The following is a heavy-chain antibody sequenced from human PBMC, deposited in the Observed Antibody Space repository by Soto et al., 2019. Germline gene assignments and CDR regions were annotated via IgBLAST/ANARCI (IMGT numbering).Heavy chain of an antibody. CDR1: GFTFSSYA. CDR2: ISGSGGST. V-gene: IGHV3-23*01. Sequence: GSLRLSCAASGFTFSSYAMSWVRQAPGKGLEWVSAISGSGGSTYNADSAKGRFTISRDNSKNTLYLQMNSLRSEDTAVYYCAREGVVAAPYASGAVGYFQHWGQGTLVTVSS. D-gene: IGHD2-15*01. J-gene: IGHJ1*01. CDR3: AREGVVAAPYASGAVGYFQH.